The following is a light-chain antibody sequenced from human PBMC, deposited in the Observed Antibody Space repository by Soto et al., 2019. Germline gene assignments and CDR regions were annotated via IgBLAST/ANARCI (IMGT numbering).Light chain of an antibody. CDR2: EVI. V-gene: IGLV2-14*01. J-gene: IGLJ6*01. Sequence: QSALTQPASVSGSPGQSITISCTGTNSDVGVYNYVSWYQQHPGKAPKLMIYEVINRPSGVSYRFSGSKSGNTASLTISGLQPEDEADYYCSSFTTSRTLVFGSGTKLTVL. CDR3: SSFTTSRTLV. CDR1: NSDVGVYNY.